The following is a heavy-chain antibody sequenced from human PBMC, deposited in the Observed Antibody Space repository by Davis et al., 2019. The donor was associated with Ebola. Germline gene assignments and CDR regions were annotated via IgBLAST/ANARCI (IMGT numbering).Heavy chain of an antibody. D-gene: IGHD4-17*01. CDR1: GFAFSNYW. CDR3: TTLSTVTTMYFDL. V-gene: IGHV3-15*01. CDR2: IKSKTDGGTT. J-gene: IGHJ2*01. Sequence: GGSLRLSCAASGFAFSNYWMSWVRQAPGKGLEWVGRIKSKTDGGTTDYAAPVKGRFAMSRDDSKNTLYLQMNSLKIDDTAVYYCTTLSTVTTMYFDLWGRGTLVTVSA.